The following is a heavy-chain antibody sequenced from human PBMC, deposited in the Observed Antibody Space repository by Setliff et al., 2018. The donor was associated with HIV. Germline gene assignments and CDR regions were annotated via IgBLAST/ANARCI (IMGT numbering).Heavy chain of an antibody. V-gene: IGHV1-18*01. D-gene: IGHD6-13*01. CDR1: GYTISTYL. CDR3: ARDTDIYSTSLSYFDY. Sequence: ASVKVSCKASGYTISTYLIAWVRQAPGQGLEWMGWISGYNGNTNFAQKLQDRITMTTDTSTSTAYMELRSLRSDDTAMYYCARDTDIYSTSLSYFDYWGQGTLVTVSS. J-gene: IGHJ4*02. CDR2: ISGYNGNT.